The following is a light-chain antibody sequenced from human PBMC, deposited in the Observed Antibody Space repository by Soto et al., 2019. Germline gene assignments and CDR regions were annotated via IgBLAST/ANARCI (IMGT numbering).Light chain of an antibody. J-gene: IGKJ2*01. CDR2: GAS. V-gene: IGKV3-20*01. CDR1: QSVGSDY. CDR3: QQYGNLMYT. Sequence: DIVLTQSPGTLSLSPGERATLSWRASQSVGSDYLAWYQQKRGQAPRLLMYGASSRATGIRERFSGSGSGKDFTLTISRLEPEDSAVYYCQQYGNLMYTFGQGTKLEIK.